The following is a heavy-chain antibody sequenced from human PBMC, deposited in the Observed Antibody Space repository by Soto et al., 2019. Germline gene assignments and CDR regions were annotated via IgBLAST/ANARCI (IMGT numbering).Heavy chain of an antibody. Sequence: PGGSLRLSCAASGFTFSSYGMHWVRQAPGKGLEWVAVISYDGSNKYYADSVKGRFTISRDNSKNKLYLQMNSLRAEDTAVYYYAQENTAGASYASAFNMGGQGTMFTVS. CDR3: AQENTAGASYASAFNM. CDR2: ISYDGSNK. CDR1: GFTFSSYG. J-gene: IGHJ3*02. V-gene: IGHV3-30*18. D-gene: IGHD3-10*01.